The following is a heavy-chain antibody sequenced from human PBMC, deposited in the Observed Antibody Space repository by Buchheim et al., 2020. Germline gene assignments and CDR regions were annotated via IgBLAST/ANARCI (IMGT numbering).Heavy chain of an antibody. V-gene: IGHV3-74*01. CDR1: GFTFSVLW. CDR3: ARDPLLNGGTLDY. CDR2: INSDGSST. D-gene: IGHD1-1*01. Sequence: VQLVESGGGLVQPGGSLRLSCAASGFTFSVLWMHWVRQTPGKGLMWVSRINSDGSSTIYGESVKGRFTVSRDNAKNTLYLQMNSLRAEDTGVYYCARDPLLNGGTLDYWGQGT. J-gene: IGHJ4*02.